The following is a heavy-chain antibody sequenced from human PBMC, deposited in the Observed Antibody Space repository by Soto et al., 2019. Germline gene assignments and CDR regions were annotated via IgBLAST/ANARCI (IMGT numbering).Heavy chain of an antibody. CDR2: ISGSGGST. D-gene: IGHD3-22*01. CDR3: AKDTYYYDSSGYWPGGMDV. V-gene: IGHV3-23*01. CDR1: GFTFSSYA. Sequence: GGSLRLSCAASGFTFSSYAMSWVRQAPGKGLEWVSAISGSGGSTYYAGSVKGRFTISRDNSKNTLYLQMNSLRAEDTAVYYCAKDTYYYDSSGYWPGGMDVWGQGTTVTVSS. J-gene: IGHJ6*02.